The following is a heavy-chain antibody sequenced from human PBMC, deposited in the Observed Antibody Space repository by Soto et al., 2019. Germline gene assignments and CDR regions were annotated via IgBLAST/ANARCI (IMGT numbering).Heavy chain of an antibody. D-gene: IGHD6-13*01. J-gene: IGHJ4*02. V-gene: IGHV2-5*02. CDR1: GFSLSTSGMG. Sequence: QITLKESGPPLVKPTQTFTLACTFSGFSLSTSGMGVGWIRQPPGKALEWLALIYWDDDKRYSPSLKSRLTITKDTPENQVVLTMTNMDPVDTATYYCAHYSSTSSFDYWGQGTLVTVSS. CDR3: AHYSSTSSFDY. CDR2: IYWDDDK.